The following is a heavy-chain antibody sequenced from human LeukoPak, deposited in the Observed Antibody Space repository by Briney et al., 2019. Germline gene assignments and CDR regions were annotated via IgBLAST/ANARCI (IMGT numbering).Heavy chain of an antibody. D-gene: IGHD6-13*01. Sequence: ASVKVSCKASGYTFTSYGISWVRQAPGQGLEWMGWISAYNGNTNYAQKLQGRVTMTTDTSTSTAYMGLRSLRSDDTAVYYCARDLLRANIWQQLVRGNWFDPWGQGTLVTVSS. CDR3: ARDLLRANIWQQLVRGNWFDP. V-gene: IGHV1-18*01. CDR2: ISAYNGNT. CDR1: GYTFTSYG. J-gene: IGHJ5*02.